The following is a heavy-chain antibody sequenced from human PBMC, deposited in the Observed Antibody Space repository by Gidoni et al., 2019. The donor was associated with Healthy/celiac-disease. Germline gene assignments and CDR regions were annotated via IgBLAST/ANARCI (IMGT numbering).Heavy chain of an antibody. CDR2: IYYSGST. V-gene: IGHV4-39*01. J-gene: IGHJ5*02. CDR3: ARHAEWELYDWFDP. D-gene: IGHD1-26*01. Sequence: QLQLQASCPGLAQPSETLSLTFPVSGGSISSSSYYWGWIRQPPGKGLEWIGSIYYSGSTYYSPSLKSRVTISVDTSKNQVSLKLSSVTAADTAVYYCARHAEWELYDWFDPWGQGTLVTVSS. CDR1: GGSISSSSYY.